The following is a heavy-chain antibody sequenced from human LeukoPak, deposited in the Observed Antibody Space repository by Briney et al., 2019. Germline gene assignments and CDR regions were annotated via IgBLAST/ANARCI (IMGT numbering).Heavy chain of an antibody. CDR3: ANGGCGAGSGIVGAIHY. CDR1: GFTFSSYG. V-gene: IGHV3-30*18. Sequence: GGSLRLSCAASGFTFSSYGMHWVRQAPGKGLEWVAVISYDGSNKDYADSVKGRFTIPRDNSKNTLYLQMNSLRAEDTAVYYCANGGCGAGSGIVGAIHYWGQGTLVTVSS. CDR2: ISYDGSNK. J-gene: IGHJ4*02. D-gene: IGHD1-26*01.